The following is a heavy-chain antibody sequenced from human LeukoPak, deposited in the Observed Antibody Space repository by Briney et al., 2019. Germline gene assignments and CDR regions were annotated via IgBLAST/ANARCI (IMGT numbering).Heavy chain of an antibody. CDR2: INHSGST. CDR3: ARGGAVAELDY. V-gene: IGHV4-34*01. D-gene: IGHD6-19*01. Sequence: SETLSLTCAVYGGSFSGYYWSWIRQPPGKGLEWVGEINHSGSTNYNPSLKSRVTISVDTPKNQFSLKLSSVTAAHTAVYYCARGGAVAELDYWGQGTLVTVSS. CDR1: GGSFSGYY. J-gene: IGHJ4*02.